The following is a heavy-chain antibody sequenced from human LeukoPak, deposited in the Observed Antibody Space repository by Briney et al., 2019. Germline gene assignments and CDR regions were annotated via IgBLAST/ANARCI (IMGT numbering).Heavy chain of an antibody. D-gene: IGHD1-1*01. CDR1: GYTFTGYY. CDR2: INPNSGGT. J-gene: IGHJ4*02. CDR3: AREGGSTGPFDY. V-gene: IGHV1-2*02. Sequence: VASVKVSCKASGYTFTGYYMHWVRQAPGQGLEWMGWINPNSGGTDYAQRFQGRVTMTRDTSISTAYMELSRLRSDDTAVYYCAREGGSTGPFDYWGQGTLVTVSS.